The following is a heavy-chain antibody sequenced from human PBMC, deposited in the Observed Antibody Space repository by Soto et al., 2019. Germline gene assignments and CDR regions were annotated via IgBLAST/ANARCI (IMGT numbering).Heavy chain of an antibody. J-gene: IGHJ4*02. CDR3: ARILAGTWVLDY. D-gene: IGHD6-13*01. Sequence: SGPTLVNPTQTLTLTRTFSGFSLSTSGMCVSWIRQPPGKALGWLALIDWDDDQYYSTSLKTRLTISKDTSKNQVVLTMTNMDPVDTATYYCARILAGTWVLDYWGQGTLVTV. V-gene: IGHV2-70*01. CDR1: GFSLSTSGMC. CDR2: IDWDDDQ.